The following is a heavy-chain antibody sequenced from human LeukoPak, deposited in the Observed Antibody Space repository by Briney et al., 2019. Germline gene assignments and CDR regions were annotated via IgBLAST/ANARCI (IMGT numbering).Heavy chain of an antibody. J-gene: IGHJ5*02. CDR3: ATLTGYSSESWFDP. D-gene: IGHD3-9*01. V-gene: IGHV4-59*01. CDR2: VYYTGST. CDR1: GGSISSYY. Sequence: SETLSLTCTVSGGSISSYYWSWIRQPPGKGLEWIGYVYYTGSTNYNPSLKSRVTISVDTSKNQFSLKLSSVTAADTAVYYCATLTGYSSESWFDPWGQGILVTVSS.